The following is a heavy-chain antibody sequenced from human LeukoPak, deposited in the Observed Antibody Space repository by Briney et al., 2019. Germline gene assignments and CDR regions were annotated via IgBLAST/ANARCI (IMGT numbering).Heavy chain of an antibody. V-gene: IGHV3-23*01. CDR2: MSGSGGST. J-gene: IGHJ4*02. CDR1: GFTFSSYG. CDR3: ARANYFDY. Sequence: GGSLRLSCAASGFTFSSYGMSWVRQAPGKGLEWISAMSGSGGSTYYADSMKGRFTISRDNSKNTLYLQMNSLRAEDTAVYYCARANYFDYWGQGTLVTVSS.